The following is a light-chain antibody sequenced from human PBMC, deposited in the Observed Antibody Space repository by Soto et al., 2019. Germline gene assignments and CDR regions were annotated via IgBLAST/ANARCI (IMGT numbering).Light chain of an antibody. Sequence: EIVLTQSPATLSLSPGERATLSCRASQSVSIYLAWYQLKPGQAPRLLIYDASNRATGIPARFSGSGSGTDFTLTISSLEPEDFAVYXXXXXXXXXXGXFGQGTKVDIK. J-gene: IGKJ1*01. CDR3: XXXXXXXXGX. V-gene: IGKV3-11*01. CDR2: DAS. CDR1: QSVSIY.